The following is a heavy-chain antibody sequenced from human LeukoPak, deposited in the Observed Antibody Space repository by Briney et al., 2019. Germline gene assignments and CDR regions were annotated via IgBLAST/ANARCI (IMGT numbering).Heavy chain of an antibody. V-gene: IGHV3-48*01. CDR3: ARGLCSGGSCYSLTYYYYGMDV. CDR1: GFTFSSYS. Sequence: QTGGSLRLSCAASGFTFSSYSMNWVRQAPGKGLEWVSYISSSSSTIYYADSVKGRFTNSRDNAKNSLYLQMNSLRAEDTAVYYCARGLCSGGSCYSLTYYYYGMDVWGQGTTVTVSS. D-gene: IGHD2-15*01. CDR2: ISSSSSTI. J-gene: IGHJ6*02.